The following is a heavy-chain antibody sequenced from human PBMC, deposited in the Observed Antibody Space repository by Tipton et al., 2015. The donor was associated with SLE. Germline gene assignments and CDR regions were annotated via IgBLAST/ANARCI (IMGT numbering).Heavy chain of an antibody. CDR2: ISTSGDAT. D-gene: IGHD3-10*01. J-gene: IGHJ4*02. CDR1: GFTFSNFA. V-gene: IGHV3-23*01. Sequence: SLRLSCAASGFTFSNFAVSWVRQAPGKGLEWLSAISTSGDATYYADSVEGWFTISRDNSRNTLYLQMNSLRAEDTAIYYCAMSSATLTHYFDYWGQGTLVTVSS. CDR3: AMSSATLTHYFDY.